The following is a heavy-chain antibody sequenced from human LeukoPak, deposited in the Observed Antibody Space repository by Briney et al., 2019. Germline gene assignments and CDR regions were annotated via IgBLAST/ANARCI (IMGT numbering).Heavy chain of an antibody. Sequence: PGGSLRLSCAASGFTFSNSPMTWVRQAPGKGLEWVAAISTSGSDTIYTDSVKDRFTISRDNSKNNLYLQMNSLRAEDTAVYYCAKGGNYAPLDYWGQGTLVTVSS. CDR1: GFTFSNSP. J-gene: IGHJ4*02. CDR2: ISTSGSDT. D-gene: IGHD1-7*01. V-gene: IGHV3-23*01. CDR3: AKGGNYAPLDY.